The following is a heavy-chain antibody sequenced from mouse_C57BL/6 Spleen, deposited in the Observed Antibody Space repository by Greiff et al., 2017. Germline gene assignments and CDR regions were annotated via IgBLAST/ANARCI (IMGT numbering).Heavy chain of an antibody. J-gene: IGHJ3*01. CDR2: IDPEHGDT. CDR3: TTPRPAY. CDR1: GSNIKDDY. Sequence: EVQLQQSGAELVRPGASVKLSCTASGSNIKDDYMHWVKQRPEQGLEWIGGIDPEHGDTEYASKFQGKATITADTSSNTAYLQLSSLTSEDAAVYYCTTPRPAYWGQGTLVTVSA. V-gene: IGHV14-4*01.